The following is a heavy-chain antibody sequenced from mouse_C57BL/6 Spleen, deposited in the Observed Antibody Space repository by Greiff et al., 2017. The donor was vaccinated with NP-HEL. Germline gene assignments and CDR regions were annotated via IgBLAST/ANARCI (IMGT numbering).Heavy chain of an antibody. D-gene: IGHD1-1*01. Sequence: VQLQQSGAALMRPGASVKLSCTASGFNIKDDYMHWVKQRPEQGLAWIGWIAPENGDTEYASKFQGKATITADTSSNTGYLQLSSLTSEDTAVYYCTTSGYYVSSYAWFAYWGQGTLVTVSA. V-gene: IGHV14-4*01. CDR3: TTSGYYVSSYAWFAY. CDR1: GFNIKDDY. J-gene: IGHJ3*01. CDR2: IAPENGDT.